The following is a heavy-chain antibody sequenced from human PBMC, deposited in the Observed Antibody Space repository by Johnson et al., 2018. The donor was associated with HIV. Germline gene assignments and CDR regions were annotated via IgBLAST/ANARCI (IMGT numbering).Heavy chain of an antibody. J-gene: IGHJ3*01. D-gene: IGHD3-3*01. CDR2: ISYDGSNK. Sequence: VQLVESGGGLVQPGGSLRLSCAASGFTFSSYWMHWVRQAPGKGLEWVAVISYDGSNKYYADSVKGRFTISRDSSKNTLYLQMNSLRTEDTAAYYCARVAADRSGYYRDAFDLWGQGTLVTVSS. V-gene: IGHV3-30-3*01. CDR1: GFTFSSYW. CDR3: ARVAADRSGYYRDAFDL.